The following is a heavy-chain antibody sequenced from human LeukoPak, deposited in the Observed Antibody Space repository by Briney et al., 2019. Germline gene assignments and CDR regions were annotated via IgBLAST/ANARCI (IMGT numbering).Heavy chain of an antibody. V-gene: IGHV4-34*01. J-gene: IGHJ5*02. Sequence: PSETLSLTCAVYGGSFSGYYWSWIRQPPGKGLEWIGEINHSGSTSYNPSLKSRVTISVDTSKNQISLKLSSVTAADTAVYYCARFVTYYYDSSGNFRGVLFFDPWGQGTLVTVSS. CDR1: GGSFSGYY. CDR3: ARFVTYYYDSSGNFRGVLFFDP. CDR2: INHSGST. D-gene: IGHD3-22*01.